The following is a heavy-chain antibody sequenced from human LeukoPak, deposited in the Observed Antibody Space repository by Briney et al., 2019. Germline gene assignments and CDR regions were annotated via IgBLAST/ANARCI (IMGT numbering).Heavy chain of an antibody. J-gene: IGHJ4*02. CDR1: GGSISSYY. Sequence: SETLSLTCTVSGGSISSYYWSWIRQPPGKGLEWIGYIYYSGSTNYNPSLKSRATISVDTSKNQFSLKLSSVTAADTAVYYCASKGASRGFLDYWGQGTLVTVSS. CDR3: ASKGASRGFLDY. V-gene: IGHV4-59*01. D-gene: IGHD1-26*01. CDR2: IYYSGST.